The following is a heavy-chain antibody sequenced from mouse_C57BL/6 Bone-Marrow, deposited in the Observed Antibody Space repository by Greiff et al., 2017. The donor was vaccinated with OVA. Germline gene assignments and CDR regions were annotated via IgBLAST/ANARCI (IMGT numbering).Heavy chain of an antibody. CDR2: INPSTGGT. J-gene: IGHJ4*01. D-gene: IGHD5-1*01. CDR1: GYSFTGYY. V-gene: IGHV1-42*01. CDR3: ARRPVYLYYAMDY. Sequence: VQLQQSGPELVKPGASVKISCKASGYSFTGYYMNWVKQSPEKSLEWIGEINPSTGGTTYNQKFKAKATLTVDKSSSTAYMQLKSLTSEDSAVYDCARRPVYLYYAMDYWGQGTSVTVSS.